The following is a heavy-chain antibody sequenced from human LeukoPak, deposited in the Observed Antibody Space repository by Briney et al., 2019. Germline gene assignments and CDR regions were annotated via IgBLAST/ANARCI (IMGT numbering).Heavy chain of an antibody. J-gene: IGHJ6*02. CDR3: ARAGWLQFPYYYYGMDV. V-gene: IGHV3-33*01. CDR2: IWYDGSNK. D-gene: IGHD5-24*01. Sequence: PGGSLRLSCAASGFTFSSYGMHWVRQAPGKGLEWVAVIWYDGSNKYYADSVKGRFTISRDNSKNTLYLQMNSLRAEDTAVYYCARAGWLQFPYYYYGMDVWGQGTTVTVSS. CDR1: GFTFSSYG.